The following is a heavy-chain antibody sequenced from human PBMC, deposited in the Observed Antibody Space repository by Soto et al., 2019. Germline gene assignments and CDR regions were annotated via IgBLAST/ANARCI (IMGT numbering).Heavy chain of an antibody. V-gene: IGHV3-23*01. CDR2: LYGSGRGI. CDR1: GFTFSSYA. D-gene: IGHD4-17*01. CDR3: AKDAVAGDGVWLAHA. Sequence: EVQLLESGGGLVQPGGSLRLSCAASGFTFSSYAMIWIRQVPGKGLEWVSGLYGSGRGIHYADSVKGRFTISRDNSAYAVYLQMNILIVDDPAVYYCAKDAVAGDGVWLAHAWGRGTAVTVSS. J-gene: IGHJ5*02.